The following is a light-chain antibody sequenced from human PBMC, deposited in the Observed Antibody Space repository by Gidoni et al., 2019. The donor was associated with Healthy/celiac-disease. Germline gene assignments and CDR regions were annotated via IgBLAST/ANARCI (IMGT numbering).Light chain of an antibody. V-gene: IGKV3-20*01. CDR1: QSVSSSY. CDR2: GAS. J-gene: IGKJ4*01. CDR3: QQYGSSLALT. Sequence: EIVLTQSPGTLSLSPGERATLSCRASQSVSSSYLAWYQQKPGQAPRLLIYGASSRATGIPDRFSGSGSGTDFTLTISRLEPVDFAVYYCQQYGSSLALTFGGGTKVEIK.